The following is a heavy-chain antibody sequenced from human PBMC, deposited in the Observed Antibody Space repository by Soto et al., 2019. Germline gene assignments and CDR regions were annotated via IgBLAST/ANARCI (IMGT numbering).Heavy chain of an antibody. CDR2: IGTAGDT. CDR1: GFTFSSYD. J-gene: IGHJ5*02. CDR3: ARERYSSSGNWFDP. V-gene: IGHV3-13*01. Sequence: GGSLRLSCAASGFTFSSYDMHWVRRATGKGLEWVSAIGTAGDTYYPGSVKGRFTISRENAKNSLYLQMNSLRAEDTAVYYCARERYSSSGNWFDPWGQGTLVTVSS. D-gene: IGHD6-6*01.